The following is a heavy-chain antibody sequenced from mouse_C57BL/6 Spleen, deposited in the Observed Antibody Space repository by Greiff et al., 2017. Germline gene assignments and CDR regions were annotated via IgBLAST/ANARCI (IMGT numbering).Heavy chain of an antibody. Sequence: VQLQQSGAELVKPGASVKISCKASGYAFSSYWMNWVKQRPGKGLEWIGQIYPGDGDTNYNGKFKGKATLTADKSSSTAYMQLSSLTSEDSAVYFCARGQLKVPHYFDYWGQGTTLTVSS. D-gene: IGHD3-2*02. V-gene: IGHV1-80*01. J-gene: IGHJ2*01. CDR3: ARGQLKVPHYFDY. CDR2: IYPGDGDT. CDR1: GYAFSSYW.